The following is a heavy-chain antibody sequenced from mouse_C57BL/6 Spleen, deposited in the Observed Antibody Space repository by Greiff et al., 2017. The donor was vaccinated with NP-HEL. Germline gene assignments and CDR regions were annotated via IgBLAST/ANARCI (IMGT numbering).Heavy chain of an antibody. D-gene: IGHD1-1*01. V-gene: IGHV1-55*01. CDR1: GYTFTSYW. CDR3: ARGDSYLLLRRYYFDY. Sequence: VQLQQSGAELVKPGASVKMSCKASGYTFTSYWITWVKQRPGQGLEWIGDIYPGSGSTNYNEKFKSKATLTVDTSSSTAYMQLSSLTSEDSAVYYCARGDSYLLLRRYYFDYWGQGTTLTVSS. J-gene: IGHJ2*01. CDR2: IYPGSGST.